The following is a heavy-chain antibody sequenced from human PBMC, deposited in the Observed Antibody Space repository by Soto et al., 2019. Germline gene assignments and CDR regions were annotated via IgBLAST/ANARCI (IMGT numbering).Heavy chain of an antibody. D-gene: IGHD3-22*01. CDR3: ARLGGYYQSLDP. Sequence: QVQLQESGPGLVKPSETLSLTCTVSGGSISSYYWSWIRQPPGKGLEWIGYIYYSGSTNYNPSLTRRFXXXLXXSKNQFSLKLSSVTAADTAVYYCARLGGYYQSLDPWRQGTLVTVSS. CDR2: IYYSGST. CDR1: GGSISSYY. J-gene: IGHJ5*02. V-gene: IGHV4-59*08.